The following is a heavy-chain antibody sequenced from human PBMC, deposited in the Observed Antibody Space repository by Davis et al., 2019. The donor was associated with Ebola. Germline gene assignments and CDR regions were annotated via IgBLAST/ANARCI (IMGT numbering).Heavy chain of an antibody. CDR1: GFTFRRYA. J-gene: IGHJ6*04. D-gene: IGHD2-15*01. CDR2: ISGSGGST. CDR3: AKDLGYCSGGSCFLYYYYGMDV. V-gene: IGHV3-23*01. Sequence: SLKIPCASSGFTFRRYAMSLVRQAPGKGLEWVSAISGSGGSTYYADSVKGRFTISRDNSKNTLYLQMNSLRAEDTAVYYCAKDLGYCSGGSCFLYYYYGMDVWGKGTTVTVSS.